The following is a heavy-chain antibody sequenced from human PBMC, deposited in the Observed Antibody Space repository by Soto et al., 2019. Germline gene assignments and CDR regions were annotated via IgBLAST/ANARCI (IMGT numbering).Heavy chain of an antibody. V-gene: IGHV4-39*01. Sequence: QLQLQESGPGLVKPSETLSLTCTVSGGSISSSSYYWGWIRQPPGKGLEWIGSIYYSGSTYYNPSLKSRATNSVDTSKTQFSRKLSSVTAADTAVYYCARRGTVTTYGYFDYWGQGTLVTVSS. CDR3: ARRGTVTTYGYFDY. J-gene: IGHJ4*02. D-gene: IGHD4-17*01. CDR1: GGSISSSSYY. CDR2: IYYSGST.